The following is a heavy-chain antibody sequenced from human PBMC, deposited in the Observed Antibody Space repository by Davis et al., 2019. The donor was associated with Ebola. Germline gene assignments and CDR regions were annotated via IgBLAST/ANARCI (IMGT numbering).Heavy chain of an antibody. Sequence: MPGGSLRLSCAVYGGSFSGYSWSWIRQPPGKGLEWIGYIYYSGSTYYNPSLKSRVTISVDASKNQFSLKLSSVTAADTAVYYCARERLVTIFGVVTHGMDVWGQGTTVTVSS. CDR2: IYYSGST. CDR3: ARERLVTIFGVVTHGMDV. V-gene: IGHV4-59*01. J-gene: IGHJ6*02. CDR1: GGSFSGYS. D-gene: IGHD3-3*01.